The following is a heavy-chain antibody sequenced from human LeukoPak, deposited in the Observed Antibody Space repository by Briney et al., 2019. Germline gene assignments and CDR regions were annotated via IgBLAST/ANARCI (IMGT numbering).Heavy chain of an antibody. J-gene: IGHJ4*02. Sequence: SETLSLTCAVYGGSFSGYYWSWIRQPPGKGLEWIGEINHSGSTDYNPSFKSRVTISVDTSKNQFSLKLSSVTAADTAVYYCARGREVTSPRSFDYWGQGTLVTVSS. CDR1: GGSFSGYY. V-gene: IGHV4-34*01. CDR3: ARGREVTSPRSFDY. D-gene: IGHD2-21*02. CDR2: INHSGST.